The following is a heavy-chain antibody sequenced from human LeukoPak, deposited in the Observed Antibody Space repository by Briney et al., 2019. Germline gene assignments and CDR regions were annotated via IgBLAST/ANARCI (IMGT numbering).Heavy chain of an antibody. J-gene: IGHJ6*03. CDR3: AKGGYTYGGDYYYYMDV. CDR1: GFTVSNNY. Sequence: PGGSLRLSCAASGFTVSNNYMSWVRQAPGKGLEWISVIFSGGTTFYADSVKGRFTISRDNSKNTLYLQMNSLRAEDTAVYYCAKGGYTYGGDYYYYMDVWGKGTTVTVSS. CDR2: IFSGGTT. V-gene: IGHV3-53*05. D-gene: IGHD5-18*01.